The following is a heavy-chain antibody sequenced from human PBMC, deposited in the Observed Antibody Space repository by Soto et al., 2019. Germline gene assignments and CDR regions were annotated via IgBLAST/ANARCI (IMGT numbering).Heavy chain of an antibody. V-gene: IGHV4-39*01. CDR2: IYYSGST. D-gene: IGHD2-15*01. J-gene: IGHJ5*02. Sequence: SETLSLTCTVSGGSISSSSYYWGWIRQPPGKGLEWIGSIYYSGSTYYNPSLKSRVTISVDTSKNQFSLKLSSVTAADTAVYYCARQFGRYCSGGSCSWFDPWGQGTLVTVSS. CDR1: GGSISSSSYY. CDR3: ARQFGRYCSGGSCSWFDP.